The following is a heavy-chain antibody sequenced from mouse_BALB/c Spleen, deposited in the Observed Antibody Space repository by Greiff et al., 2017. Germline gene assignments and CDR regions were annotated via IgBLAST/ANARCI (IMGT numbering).Heavy chain of an antibody. V-gene: IGHV1-80*01. J-gene: IGHJ4*01. CDR1: GYAFSSYW. Sequence: QVQLQQSGAELVRPGSSVKISCKASGYAFSSYWMNWVKQRPGQGLEWIGQIYPGDGDTNYNGKFTGKATLTADKSSSTAYMQLSSLTSEDSAVYFYARKAGTGAMDYWGQGTSVTVSS. CDR3: ARKAGTGAMDY. CDR2: IYPGDGDT. D-gene: IGHD4-1*01.